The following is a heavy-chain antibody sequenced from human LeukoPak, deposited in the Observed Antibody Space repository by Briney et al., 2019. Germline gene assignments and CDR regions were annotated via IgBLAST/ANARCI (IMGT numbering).Heavy chain of an antibody. CDR3: VRRGDASSGWGDHDY. J-gene: IGHJ4*02. Sequence: GGSLRLSCAASGFTFNRNAISWVRQAPGKGLEWVSTICGSGGKTFYADSVEGRFTLSRENSKNSLPLQISSLTVEDTALYYCVRRGDASSGWGDHDYWGQGALVTVSS. D-gene: IGHD6-19*01. CDR1: GFTFNRNA. CDR2: ICGSGGKT. V-gene: IGHV3-23*01.